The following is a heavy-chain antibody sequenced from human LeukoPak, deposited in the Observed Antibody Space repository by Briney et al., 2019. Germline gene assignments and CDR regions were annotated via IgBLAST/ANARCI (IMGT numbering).Heavy chain of an antibody. Sequence: PGGSLRLSCAASGFTFSSYSMNWVRQAPGKGLEWVSSISSSSSYINYADSVKGRFTISRDNAKNSLYLQVNSLRAEDTAVYYCARVDAPSHWGQGTLVTVSS. V-gene: IGHV3-21*01. CDR1: GFTFSSYS. CDR2: ISSSSSYI. J-gene: IGHJ4*02. CDR3: ARVDAPSH. D-gene: IGHD2-8*01.